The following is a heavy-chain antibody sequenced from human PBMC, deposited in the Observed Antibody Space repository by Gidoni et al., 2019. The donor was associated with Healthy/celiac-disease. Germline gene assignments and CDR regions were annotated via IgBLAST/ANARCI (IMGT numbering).Heavy chain of an antibody. V-gene: IGHV1-18*01. Sequence: QVQLVQSGAEVKKPGASVKVSCKASGYTFTSYGISWVRQAPGQGLEWMGWISAYNGNTNYAQKLQGRVTMTTDTSTSTAYMELRSLRSDDTAVYYCARAYTGPPPGSRDAFDIWGQGTMVTVSS. CDR1: GYTFTSYG. D-gene: IGHD3-16*01. CDR2: ISAYNGNT. J-gene: IGHJ3*02. CDR3: ARAYTGPPPGSRDAFDI.